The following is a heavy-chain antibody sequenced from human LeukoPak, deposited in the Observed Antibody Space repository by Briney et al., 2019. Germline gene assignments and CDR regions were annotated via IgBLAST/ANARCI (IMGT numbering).Heavy chain of an antibody. D-gene: IGHD2-2*01. V-gene: IGHV1-3*01. J-gene: IGHJ5*02. CDR3: ARGIVVQPSANWFDP. Sequence: ASVTVSCKTSGYTFTTYAIHWVRQAPGQRLEWMGLINADDGNTRYSQRFQGRVTITRDTSANTAYMELSSLRFEDTAVYYCARGIVVQPSANWFDPWGQGTPVTVSS. CDR2: INADDGNT. CDR1: GYTFTTYA.